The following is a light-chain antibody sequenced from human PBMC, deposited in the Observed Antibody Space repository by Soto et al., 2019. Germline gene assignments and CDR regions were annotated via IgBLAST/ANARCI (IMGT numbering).Light chain of an antibody. Sequence: SALTQPASVSGSPGRSITISCTGTSTDIGGYDFVSWYQHHPGRAPKLIISDVTDRPTGISTRFSGSKSDNTASLTISGLRSEDEADYYCSSYSSSNTPYVFGTGTKLTVL. J-gene: IGLJ1*01. CDR1: STDIGGYDF. CDR2: DVT. CDR3: SSYSSSNTPYV. V-gene: IGLV2-14*03.